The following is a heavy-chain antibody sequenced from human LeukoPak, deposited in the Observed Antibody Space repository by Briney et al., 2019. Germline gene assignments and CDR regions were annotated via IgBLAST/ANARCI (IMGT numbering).Heavy chain of an antibody. CDR2: ISGSGGST. Sequence: GGSLRLSCAASGFTFSSYAMSWVRQAPGKGLEWVSAISGSGGSTYYADSVKGRFTISRDNSKNTLYLQMNSLRAEDTAVYYCAKDLAPYYDFWSGYYYYYYGMDVWGQGTTVTVSS. J-gene: IGHJ6*02. D-gene: IGHD3-3*01. CDR1: GFTFSSYA. V-gene: IGHV3-23*01. CDR3: AKDLAPYYDFWSGYYYYYYGMDV.